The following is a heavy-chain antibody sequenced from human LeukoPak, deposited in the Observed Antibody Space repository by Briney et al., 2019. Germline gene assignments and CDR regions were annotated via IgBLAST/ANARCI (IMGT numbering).Heavy chain of an antibody. D-gene: IGHD3-22*01. Sequence: GSLRLSCAASGFTFSSYAMHWVRQAPGKGLEWVAVISYDGSNKYYADSVKGRFTISRDNSKNTLYLQMNSLRAEDTAVYYCARGDYDSSGYYSGWYFDLWGRGTLVTVSS. CDR1: GFTFSSYA. V-gene: IGHV3-30-3*01. CDR3: ARGDYDSSGYYSGWYFDL. J-gene: IGHJ2*01. CDR2: ISYDGSNK.